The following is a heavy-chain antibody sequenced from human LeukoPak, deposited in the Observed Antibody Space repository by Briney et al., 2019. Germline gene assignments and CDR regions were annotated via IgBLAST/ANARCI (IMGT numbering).Heavy chain of an antibody. V-gene: IGHV4-34*01. J-gene: IGHJ4*02. D-gene: IGHD3-22*01. CDR3: AGIDYYDSSEHY. CDR2: INHSGST. Sequence: SETLSLTCAVYGGSSSGYYWSWIRQPPGKGLEWIGEINHSGSTNYNPSLKSRVTISVDTSKNQFSLKLSSVTAADTAVYYCAGIDYYDSSEHYWGQGTLVTVSS. CDR1: GGSSSGYY.